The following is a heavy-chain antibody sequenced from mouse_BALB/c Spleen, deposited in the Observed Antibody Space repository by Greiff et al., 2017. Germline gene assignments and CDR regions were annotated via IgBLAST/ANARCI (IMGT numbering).Heavy chain of an antibody. D-gene: IGHD2-4*01. CDR1: GYSITSDYA. Sequence: EVQLQESGPGLVKPSQSLSLTCTVTGYSITSDYAWNWIRQFPGNKLEWMGYISYSGSTSYNPSLKSRISITRDTSKNQFFLQLNSVTTEDTATYYCARQDYDYDGGYYFDYWGQGTTLTVSS. V-gene: IGHV3-2*02. J-gene: IGHJ2*01. CDR2: ISYSGST. CDR3: ARQDYDYDGGYYFDY.